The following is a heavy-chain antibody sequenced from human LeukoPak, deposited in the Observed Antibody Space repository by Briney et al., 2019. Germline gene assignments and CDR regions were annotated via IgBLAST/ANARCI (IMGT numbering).Heavy chain of an antibody. CDR3: ARANCSSTSCEANYFDY. Sequence: SETLSLTCAVYGGSFSGYYWSWIRQPPGKGLEWIGEISHSGSTNYNPSLKSRVTISVDTSKNQFSLKLSSVTAADTAVYYCARANCSSTSCEANYFDYWGQGTLVTVSS. CDR2: ISHSGST. V-gene: IGHV4-34*01. D-gene: IGHD2-2*01. J-gene: IGHJ4*02. CDR1: GGSFSGYY.